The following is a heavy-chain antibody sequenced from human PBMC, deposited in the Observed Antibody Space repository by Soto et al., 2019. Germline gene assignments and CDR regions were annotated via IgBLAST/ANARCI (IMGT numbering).Heavy chain of an antibody. CDR2: ISAYNGNT. Sequence: ASVNVSCKASGYTFTSYGISWVRQAPGQGLEWMGWISAYNGNTNYAQKLQGRVTMTTDTSTSTAYMELRSLRSDDTAVYYCAREGVVPAAMRVDYYYYYMDVWGKGTTVTVSS. CDR1: GYTFTSYG. CDR3: AREGVVPAAMRVDYYYYYMDV. J-gene: IGHJ6*03. D-gene: IGHD2-2*01. V-gene: IGHV1-18*01.